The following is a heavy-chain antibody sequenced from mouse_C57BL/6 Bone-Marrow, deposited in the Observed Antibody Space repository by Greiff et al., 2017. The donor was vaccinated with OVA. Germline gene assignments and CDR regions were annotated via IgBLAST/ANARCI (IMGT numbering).Heavy chain of an antibody. J-gene: IGHJ2*01. CDR3: TVHFV. Sequence: EVQLVESGAELVRPGASVKLSCTVSGFNIKDDYIHWVKQRPEQGLEWIGWIDHENGDTEYASKFQGKATLTADTSSHTAYLQLNSLTSEDTAVYYCTVHFVWGRSTTLTGSS. CDR2: IDHENGDT. V-gene: IGHV14-4*01. CDR1: GFNIKDDY.